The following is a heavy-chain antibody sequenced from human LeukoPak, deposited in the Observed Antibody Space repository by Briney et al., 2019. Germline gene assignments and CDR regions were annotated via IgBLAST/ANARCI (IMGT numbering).Heavy chain of an antibody. V-gene: IGHV1-2*06. CDR1: GYTFTAYY. D-gene: IGHD3-22*01. CDR3: ARASQDYYDSSGRGYFQE. Sequence: ASVKVSCKASGYTFTAYYIHWVRQASGQGLEWLGRINPNTGGTNYAQKFQGRVTMTRDTSISTAYMELSRLRSDDTAVYYCARASQDYYDSSGRGYFQEWGQGTLVTVSS. J-gene: IGHJ1*01. CDR2: INPNTGGT.